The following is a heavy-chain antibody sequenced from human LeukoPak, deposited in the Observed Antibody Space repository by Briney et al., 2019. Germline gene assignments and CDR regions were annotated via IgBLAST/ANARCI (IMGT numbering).Heavy chain of an antibody. CDR2: ISGSGGST. J-gene: IGHJ4*02. CDR1: GFTFSSYA. CDR3: AKGFMGYSSSSVDY. D-gene: IGHD6-6*01. Sequence: GGSLRLSCAASGFTFSSYAMSWVRQAPGKGLEWVSAISGSGGSTYYADSVKGRFTISRDNSKNTLYLQMNSLRAEGTAVYYCAKGFMGYSSSSVDYGGQGTLVTVSS. V-gene: IGHV3-23*01.